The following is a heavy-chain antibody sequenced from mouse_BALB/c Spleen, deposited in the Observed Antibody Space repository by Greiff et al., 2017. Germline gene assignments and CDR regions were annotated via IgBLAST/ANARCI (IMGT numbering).Heavy chain of an antibody. CDR1: GYSFTGYF. Sequence: EVQVVESGPELVKPGASVKISCKASGYSFTGYFMNWVEQSPGKGLEWIGRINPYNGDTVYNQKFKGKATLTVDKSSSTAHMVLLSLTSEDSAVYYCGSFGYVYYAMDYWGQGTSVTVSS. CDR2: INPYNGDT. D-gene: IGHD2-2*01. J-gene: IGHJ4*01. V-gene: IGHV1-37*01. CDR3: GSFGYVYYAMDY.